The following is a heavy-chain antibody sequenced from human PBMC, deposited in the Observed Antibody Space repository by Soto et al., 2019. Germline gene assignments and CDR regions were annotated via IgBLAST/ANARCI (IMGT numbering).Heavy chain of an antibody. CDR3: ARDRPPNPLDYSNWFDP. Sequence: SVKVSCKASGGTFSSYTISWVRQAPGQGLEWMGRIIPILGIANYAQKFQGRVTITADKSTSTAYMELSSLRAEDTAVYYCARDRPPNPLDYSNWFDPWGPGTLVTVSS. V-gene: IGHV1-69*04. CDR2: IIPILGIA. D-gene: IGHD4-4*01. CDR1: GGTFSSYT. J-gene: IGHJ5*02.